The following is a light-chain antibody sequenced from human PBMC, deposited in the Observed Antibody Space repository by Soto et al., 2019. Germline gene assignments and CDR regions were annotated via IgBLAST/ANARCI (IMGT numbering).Light chain of an antibody. Sequence: QPVLTQSSSASASLGSSVKLTCTLSSGHSSYIIAWHQQQPGKAPPSLMKLEGGGSYNTGSGVPCRISGSSAGADRYLTISNLQVEDEADYSCETWDTNTRVFGGGTKLTVL. J-gene: IGLJ3*02. CDR1: SGHSSYI. V-gene: IGLV4-60*02. CDR3: ETWDTNTRV. CDR2: LEGGGSY.